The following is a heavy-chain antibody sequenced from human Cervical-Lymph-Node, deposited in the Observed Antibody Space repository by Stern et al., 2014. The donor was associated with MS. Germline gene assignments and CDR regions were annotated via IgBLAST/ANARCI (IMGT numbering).Heavy chain of an antibody. D-gene: IGHD2-15*01. CDR1: GGSFSGYY. Sequence: QVQLQQWGTGLLRPSETLSLTCAVSGGSFSGYYWTWIRQPPGKGLEWIGEINHSGSSSYTPSLKSRITISVDMPKRQFSLKLSTVTAADTAVYYCARGGIFDPWGQGTLVTVSS. CDR2: INHSGSS. J-gene: IGHJ5*02. V-gene: IGHV4-34*01. CDR3: ARGGIFDP.